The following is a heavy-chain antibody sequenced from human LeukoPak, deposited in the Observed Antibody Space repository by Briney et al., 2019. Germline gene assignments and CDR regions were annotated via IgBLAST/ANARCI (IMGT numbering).Heavy chain of an antibody. Sequence: ASVRVSSTASGYTFTVYYMHWVRQAPGQGLEWVGWINPNSGGTNYAQKFQGRVTITRDTSISTAYMELSRLRSDDTAVYYCARGPGSSWYNWFDPWGQGTLVTVSS. CDR1: GYTFTVYY. CDR3: ARGPGSSWYNWFDP. D-gene: IGHD6-13*01. J-gene: IGHJ5*02. V-gene: IGHV1-2*02. CDR2: INPNSGGT.